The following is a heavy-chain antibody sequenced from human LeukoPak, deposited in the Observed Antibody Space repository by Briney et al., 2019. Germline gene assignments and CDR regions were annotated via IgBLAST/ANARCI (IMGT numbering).Heavy chain of an antibody. CDR1: GYAFTSYD. J-gene: IGHJ3*02. D-gene: IGHD5-24*01. CDR3: ARHEPRWSDAFDI. V-gene: IGHV1-8*01. CDR2: MNPDSANT. Sequence: ASVKVSCKASGYAFTSYDINWVRQGTGQELEWMGWMNPDSANTGYAQKFQGRVTMTRSTSLNIAYMELSSLRSEDTAVYYCARHEPRWSDAFDIWGQGTMVTVSS.